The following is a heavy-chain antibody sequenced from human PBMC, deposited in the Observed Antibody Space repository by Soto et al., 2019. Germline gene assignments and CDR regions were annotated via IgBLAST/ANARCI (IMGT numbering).Heavy chain of an antibody. CDR1: GFSLSASGAG. Sequence: QITLKESGPALVNPTETLTLTCSFSGFSLSASGAGVGCIRQPPGKALEWLALIYWDGGERYSPSLKSRLTVTKDTSINHVVLTLTNVDPGDTGTYYCAHGTYGGSGYYWDSWGQGTRVAVSS. V-gene: IGHV2-5*02. CDR3: AHGTYGGSGYYWDS. CDR2: IYWDGGE. J-gene: IGHJ4*02. D-gene: IGHD6-19*01.